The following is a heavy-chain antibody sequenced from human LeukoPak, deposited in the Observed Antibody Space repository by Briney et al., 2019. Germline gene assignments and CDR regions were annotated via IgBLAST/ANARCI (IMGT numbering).Heavy chain of an antibody. CDR1: GFTFRSYW. CDR2: INTDGSST. V-gene: IGHV3-74*01. J-gene: IGHJ4*02. Sequence: GGSLRLSCAASGFTFRSYWMHWVRQAPGKGLVWVSRINTDGSSTNYADSVKGRFTISRDNARNTLYLQMNSLRAEDTAVYYCAKDVVVVVAATWDYWGQGTLVTVSS. D-gene: IGHD2-15*01. CDR3: AKDVVVVVAATWDY.